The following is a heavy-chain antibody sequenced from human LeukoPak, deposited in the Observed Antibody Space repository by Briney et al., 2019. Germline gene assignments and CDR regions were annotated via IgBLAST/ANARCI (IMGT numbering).Heavy chain of an antibody. Sequence: GGSLRLSCAASGFTFSSYAMHWVRQAPGKGLEWVAVISYDGSNKYYADSVKGRFTISRDNSKNTLYLQMNSLRAEDTAVYYCARSGIAAAGYFDYWGREPWSPSPQ. CDR2: ISYDGSNK. CDR1: GFTFSSYA. J-gene: IGHJ4*02. CDR3: ARSGIAAAGYFDY. V-gene: IGHV3-30*04. D-gene: IGHD6-13*01.